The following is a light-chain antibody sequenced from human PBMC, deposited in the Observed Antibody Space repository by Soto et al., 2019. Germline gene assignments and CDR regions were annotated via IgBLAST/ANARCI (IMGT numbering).Light chain of an antibody. J-gene: IGKJ1*01. CDR1: QGLVHRDGDTR. Sequence: DVVLTQSPLSLPVTLGQPASISCRSSQGLVHRDGDTRFSWYQQRPGQSPRRLIHPISNRDSGVPDRLSVSGSVTDFTLIISWVEAEDAGIYYCMQHTHWTHTYGQGKKGISN. CDR2: PIS. V-gene: IGKV2-30*02. CDR3: MQHTHWTHT.